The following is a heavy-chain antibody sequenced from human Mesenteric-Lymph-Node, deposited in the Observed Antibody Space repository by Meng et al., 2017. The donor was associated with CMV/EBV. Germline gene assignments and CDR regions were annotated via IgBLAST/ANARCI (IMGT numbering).Heavy chain of an antibody. Sequence: GESLKISCAASGFTFHDYGMNWVRQPPGKGLEWVSGINWNGGATGYADSVKGRFTISRDNAKNSLYLQMNSLRAEDTAVYYCARRRYSGSSLIDFWGQGTLVTVSS. D-gene: IGHD6-6*01. V-gene: IGHV3-20*04. CDR2: INWNGGAT. CDR1: GFTFHDYG. J-gene: IGHJ4*02. CDR3: ARRRYSGSSLIDF.